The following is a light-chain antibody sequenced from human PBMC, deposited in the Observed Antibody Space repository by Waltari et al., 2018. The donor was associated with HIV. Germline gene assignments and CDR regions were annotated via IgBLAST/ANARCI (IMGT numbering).Light chain of an antibody. CDR1: SPDIGDYHY. Sequence: QSPLTQPASLSGSPGQSITTSCPGSSPDIGDYHYVSWYQQHPGKAPKLLIFEVTNRPSGVSNRFSGSKSDNTASLTISGLRAGEEADYYCASYASTSTPVLFGGGTKLTVL. J-gene: IGLJ2*01. CDR2: EVT. CDR3: ASYASTSTPVL. V-gene: IGLV2-14*01.